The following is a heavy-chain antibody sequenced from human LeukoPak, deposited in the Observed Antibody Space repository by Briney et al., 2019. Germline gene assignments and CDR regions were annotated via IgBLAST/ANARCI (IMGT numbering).Heavy chain of an antibody. Sequence: AGGSLRLSCAASGFTFSSYGMHWVRQAPGKGLEWVAVISYDGSNKYYADSVKGRFTISRDNSKNTLYLQMNSLRAEDTAVYYCAKDLVVVAAPNYYGMDVWGQGTTVTVSS. CDR1: GFTFSSYG. J-gene: IGHJ6*02. D-gene: IGHD2-15*01. CDR3: AKDLVVVAAPNYYGMDV. V-gene: IGHV3-30*18. CDR2: ISYDGSNK.